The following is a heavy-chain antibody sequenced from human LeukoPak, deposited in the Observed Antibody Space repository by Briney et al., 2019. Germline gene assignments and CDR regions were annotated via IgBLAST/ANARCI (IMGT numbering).Heavy chain of an antibody. J-gene: IGHJ6*02. V-gene: IGHV4-4*07. Sequence: SETLSLTCTVSGGSISSYYWSWIRQPAGKGLGWIGRIYTSGSTNYNPSLKSRVTMSVDTSKNQFSLKLSSVTAADTAVYYCAGDRDYYYYGMDVWGQGTTVTVSS. CDR1: GGSISSYY. CDR3: AGDRDYYYYGMDV. CDR2: IYTSGST.